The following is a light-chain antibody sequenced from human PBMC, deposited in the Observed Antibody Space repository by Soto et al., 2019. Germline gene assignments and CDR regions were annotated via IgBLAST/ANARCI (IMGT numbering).Light chain of an antibody. J-gene: IGLJ1*01. CDR2: GVS. CDR3: CSYAGRSAPYV. CDR1: SSDVGNYNL. Sequence: QSALTQPASMSGSPGQSITISCTGTSSDVGNYNLVSWYQQHPGKAPEVMIYGVSKRPSGVSIRFSGSKSGNTASLTISGPQTDDEADYYCCSYAGRSAPYVFGTGTKVTVL. V-gene: IGLV2-23*02.